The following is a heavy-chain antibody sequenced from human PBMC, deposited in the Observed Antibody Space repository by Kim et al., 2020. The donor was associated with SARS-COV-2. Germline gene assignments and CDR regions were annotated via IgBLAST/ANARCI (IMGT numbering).Heavy chain of an antibody. J-gene: IGHJ4*02. V-gene: IGHV3-23*01. CDR1: GFTFASHA. CDR3: VRHSTAHFYWNLLLIDY. D-gene: IGHD1-7*01. Sequence: GGSLRLSCEASGFTFASHAMHWVRQAPGKGPEWVSTISGSGESTYYVDSVRGRFTISRDNSKDTLNLQLDSLRAEDTAVYFCVRHSTAHFYWNLLLIDYWGQGTPVTVSS. CDR2: ISGSGEST.